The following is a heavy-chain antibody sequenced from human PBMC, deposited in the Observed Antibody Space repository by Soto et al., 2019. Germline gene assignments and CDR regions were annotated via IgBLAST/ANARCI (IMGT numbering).Heavy chain of an antibody. D-gene: IGHD3-10*01. CDR3: ARAIGWFGEILGGYYFYY. Sequence: QLQLQESGSGLVKPSQTLSLTCAVSGGSISSGGYSWSWIRQPPGKGLEWIGYIYHSGSTYYNPSLKSRVTISVDRSKNRSSLKLSFVTAADTAVYYCARAIGWFGEILGGYYFYYWGQGTLVTVYS. J-gene: IGHJ4*02. V-gene: IGHV4-30-2*01. CDR2: IYHSGST. CDR1: GGSISSGGYS.